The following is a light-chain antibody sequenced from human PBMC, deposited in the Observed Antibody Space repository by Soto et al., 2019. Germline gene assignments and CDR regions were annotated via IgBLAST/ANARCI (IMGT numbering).Light chain of an antibody. J-gene: IGLJ2*01. CDR2: NND. CDR1: SSNIGANP. V-gene: IGLV1-44*01. CDR3: EAWDDSLYSAV. Sequence: QAVVTQPPSASGTPGQRVTISCSGSSSNIGANPINWYQQLPGTAPKLLIYNNDQRPSGVPDRFSASKSGTSASLAISGLQSEDEADYYCEAWDDSLYSAVLGGGTKVTVL.